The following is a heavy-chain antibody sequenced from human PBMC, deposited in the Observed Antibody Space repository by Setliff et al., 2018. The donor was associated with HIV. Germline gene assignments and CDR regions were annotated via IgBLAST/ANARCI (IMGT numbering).Heavy chain of an antibody. CDR2: ISNNNDNT. D-gene: IGHD3-10*01. J-gene: IGHJ3*02. CDR1: GYTFTDFG. CDR3: AREAPRYASGAFDM. Sequence: GASVKVSCKASGYTFTDFGLSWVRQAPGQGLEWMGWISNNNDNTDYAQDLQGRVTLTTDTSTDTVYLELRSLASDDTAIYYCAREAPRYASGAFDMWGLGTMVTVSS. V-gene: IGHV1-18*04.